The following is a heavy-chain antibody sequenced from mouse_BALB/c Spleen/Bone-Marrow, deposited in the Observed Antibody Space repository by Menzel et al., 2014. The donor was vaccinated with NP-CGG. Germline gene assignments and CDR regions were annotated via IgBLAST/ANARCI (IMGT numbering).Heavy chain of an antibody. CDR2: IDPSNSET. CDR1: DYTFTSYW. V-gene: IGHV1-74*01. Sequence: VKLVESGPELVRPGASVKMSCKASDYTFTSYWMHWVKQRPGQGLEWIGMIDPSNSETRLNQKFKDKATLNVDKSSNTAYMHLSSLTSKDSAVYYCARTFQPRRAMDYWGQGSSVTVSS. CDR3: ARTFQPRRAMDY. J-gene: IGHJ4*01. D-gene: IGHD6-1*01.